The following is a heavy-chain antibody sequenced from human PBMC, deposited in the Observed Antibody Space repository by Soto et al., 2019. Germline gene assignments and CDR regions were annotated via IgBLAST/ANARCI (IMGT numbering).Heavy chain of an antibody. CDR2: ISSSSSTI. J-gene: IGHJ4*02. Sequence: EVQLVESGGGLVQPGGSLRLSCAASGFTFSSYSMNWVRQAPGKGLEWVSYISSSSSTIYYADSVKGRFTISRDNAKNSLYLQMNSLRDEDTAVYYCARDSLSVACRPFDYWGQGTLVTVSS. CDR3: ARDSLSVACRPFDY. CDR1: GFTFSSYS. D-gene: IGHD6-19*01. V-gene: IGHV3-48*02.